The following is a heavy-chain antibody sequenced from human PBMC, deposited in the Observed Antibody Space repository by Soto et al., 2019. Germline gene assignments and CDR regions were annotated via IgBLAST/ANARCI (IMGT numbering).Heavy chain of an antibody. Sequence: SEPLSLTCTVSGGSISSYYWSWIRQPPGEGLEWIGYIYYSGSTNYNPSLKSRVTISVDTSKNQFSLKLSSVTAADTAVYYCARANLPTYYDFWRGYYMDVWGKGTTVTVSS. V-gene: IGHV4-59*01. D-gene: IGHD3-3*01. CDR1: GGSISSYY. J-gene: IGHJ6*03. CDR2: IYYSGST. CDR3: ARANLPTYYDFWRGYYMDV.